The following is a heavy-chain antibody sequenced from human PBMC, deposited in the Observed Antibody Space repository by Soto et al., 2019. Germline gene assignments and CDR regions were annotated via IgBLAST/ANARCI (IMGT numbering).Heavy chain of an antibody. Sequence: GGSLRLTCAASGFTVSNYGMSCVRQAPGKGLEWVSAISGSGADTNYADSVKGRFTISRDNSKITLFLQMNSLRAEDTAVYYCAKGSPDSRGYHFFFDYWGKGTLVTVSS. D-gene: IGHD3-22*01. CDR3: AKGSPDSRGYHFFFDY. J-gene: IGHJ4*02. V-gene: IGHV3-23*01. CDR2: ISGSGADT. CDR1: GFTVSNYG.